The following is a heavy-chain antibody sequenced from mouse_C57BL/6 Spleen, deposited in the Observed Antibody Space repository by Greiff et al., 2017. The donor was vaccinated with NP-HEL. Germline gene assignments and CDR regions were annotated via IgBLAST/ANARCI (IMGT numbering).Heavy chain of an antibody. J-gene: IGHJ2*01. D-gene: IGHD1-1*01. V-gene: IGHV1-82*01. CDR2: IYPGDGDT. CDR3: AREITTVVYFDY. CDR1: GYAFSSSW. Sequence: VQLQQSGPELVKPGASVKISCKASGYAFSSSWMNWVKQRRGKGLEWIGRIYPGDGDTNYNGKFKGKATLTADKSSSTAYMQLSSLTSEDSAVYFCAREITTVVYFDYWGQGTTLTVSS.